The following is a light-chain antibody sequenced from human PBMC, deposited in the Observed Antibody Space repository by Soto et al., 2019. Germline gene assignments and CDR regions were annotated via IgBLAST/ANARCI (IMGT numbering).Light chain of an antibody. CDR1: QDIRND. V-gene: IGKV1-39*01. CDR3: QQSYNTPIT. J-gene: IGKJ5*01. CDR2: AAS. Sequence: DIQMTQSPSSLSASVGDRVTITCRASQDIRNDLGWFQQKPGQAPKRLIYAASRLESGVPSRFSGSGSGTDFTLTISSLQPEDFATYYCQQSYNTPITFGHGTRLEIK.